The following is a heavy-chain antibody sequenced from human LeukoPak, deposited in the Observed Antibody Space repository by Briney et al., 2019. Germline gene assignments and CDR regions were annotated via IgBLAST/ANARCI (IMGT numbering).Heavy chain of an antibody. J-gene: IGHJ3*02. V-gene: IGHV3-30-3*01. CDR2: ISYDGSNK. CDR1: GFTFSSYA. CDR3: ARDTYYYGSDAFDI. D-gene: IGHD3-10*01. Sequence: GGSLRLSCAASGFTFSSYAMHWVRQAPGKGLEWVAVISYDGSNKYYADSVKGRFTISRDNSKNTLYLQMNSLRAEDTAVYYCARDTYYYGSDAFDIWGQGTMVTVSS.